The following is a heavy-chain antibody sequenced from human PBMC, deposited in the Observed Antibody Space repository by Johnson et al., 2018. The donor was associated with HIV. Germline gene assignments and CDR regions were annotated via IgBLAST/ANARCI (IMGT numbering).Heavy chain of an antibody. Sequence: MHLVESGGGVVRPGGSLRLSCAASGFTFDDYGMTWVRQAPGKGLEWVSGIDWNGGSSGYADSVKGRFSIFRDNGKNSRYLQMHSLRAEDTAVYYCARGGQWGATDAFDVWGQGTMVTVSS. CDR1: GFTFDDYG. CDR3: ARGGQWGATDAFDV. J-gene: IGHJ3*01. CDR2: IDWNGGSS. V-gene: IGHV3-20*04. D-gene: IGHD6-19*01.